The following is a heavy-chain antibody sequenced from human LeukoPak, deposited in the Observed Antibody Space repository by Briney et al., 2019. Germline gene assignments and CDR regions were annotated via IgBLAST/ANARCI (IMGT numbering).Heavy chain of an antibody. CDR2: INPNSGGT. V-gene: IGHV1-2*04. CDR1: GYTFTGYY. J-gene: IGHJ3*02. Sequence: AASVKVSCKASGYTFTGYYMHWVRQAPGQGLEWMGWINPNSGGTNYAQKFQGWVTMTRDTSISTAYMELSRLRSDDTAVYYCARLRASHPLYVKPGGTPAVAGKWGAFDIWGQGTMVTVSS. D-gene: IGHD6-19*01. CDR3: ARLRASHPLYVKPGGTPAVAGKWGAFDI.